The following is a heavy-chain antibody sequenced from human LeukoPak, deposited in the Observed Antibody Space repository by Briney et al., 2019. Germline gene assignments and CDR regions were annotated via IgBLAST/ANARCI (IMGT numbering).Heavy chain of an antibody. V-gene: IGHV4-59*01. CDR1: GGSISGYS. CDR2: LHNGRPT. D-gene: IGHD3-10*01. J-gene: IGHJ5*02. Sequence: SQTLSLTCTVSGGSISGYSRTWIRQPPGQGLEWLWYLHNGRPTRYNPSLTGRVTLSVDTAINHFFLKLNSLTAADTAVSYCARGHLGLSPWGQGTLDSVSS. CDR3: ARGHLGLSP.